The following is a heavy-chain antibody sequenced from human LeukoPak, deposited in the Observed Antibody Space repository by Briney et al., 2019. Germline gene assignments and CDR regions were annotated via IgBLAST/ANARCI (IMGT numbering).Heavy chain of an antibody. CDR2: ISSSSSTI. D-gene: IGHD6-6*01. CDR3: ARAGGIAARHLDY. Sequence: GGSLRLSCAASGFTFSSYSMNWVRQAPGKGLEWVSYISSSSSTIYYADSVKGRFTISRDNAKNSLYLQMNSLRAEDTAVHYCARAGGIAARHLDYWGQGTLVTVSS. V-gene: IGHV3-48*01. J-gene: IGHJ4*02. CDR1: GFTFSSYS.